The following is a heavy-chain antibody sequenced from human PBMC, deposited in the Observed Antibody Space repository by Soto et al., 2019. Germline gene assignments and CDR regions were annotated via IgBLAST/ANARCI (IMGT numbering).Heavy chain of an antibody. CDR2: IYYSGST. CDR3: ARGDVLCDY. CDR1: GGSISSGDYY. V-gene: IGHV4-30-4*01. Sequence: QVQLQESGPGLVKPSQTLSLTCTVSGGSISSGDYYSSWIRQPPGKGLEWIGYIYYSGSTYYNPSLKSRVTISVDTSKNRSSLELTAVTAADTVVNYCARGDVLCDYWGQGTLDTVSS. J-gene: IGHJ4*02.